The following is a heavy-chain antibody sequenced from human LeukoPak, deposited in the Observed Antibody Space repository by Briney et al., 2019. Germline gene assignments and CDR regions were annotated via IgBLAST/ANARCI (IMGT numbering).Heavy chain of an antibody. CDR2: INHSGST. Sequence: SETLSLTCAVYGGSFSGYYWSWIRQPPGKGLEWIGEINHSGSTNYNPSLKSRVTISVDTSKNQFSLKLSSVTAADTAVYYCAKSFGVVYSNYVSWFDPWGQGTLVTVSS. D-gene: IGHD4-11*01. CDR3: AKSFGVVYSNYVSWFDP. V-gene: IGHV4-34*01. CDR1: GGSFSGYY. J-gene: IGHJ5*02.